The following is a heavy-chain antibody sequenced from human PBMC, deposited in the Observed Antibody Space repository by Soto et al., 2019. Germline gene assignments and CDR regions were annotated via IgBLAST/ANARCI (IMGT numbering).Heavy chain of an antibody. Sequence: ASVKVSCKPSGYTFTEFDINWVRQAPGQGLEWMGWMNTNTGNTGYAQKFQGRVTMTRDTSISTAYMELRRLRSEDTAVYYCARVVRFFGVHAGYWGQGTLVTVSS. D-gene: IGHD3-3*01. CDR1: GYTFTEFD. V-gene: IGHV1-8*01. J-gene: IGHJ4*02. CDR3: ARVVRFFGVHAGY. CDR2: MNTNTGNT.